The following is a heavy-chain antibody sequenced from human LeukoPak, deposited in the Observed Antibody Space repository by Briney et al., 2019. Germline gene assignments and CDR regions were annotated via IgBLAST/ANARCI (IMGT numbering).Heavy chain of an antibody. CDR3: AKDHDGVGATGY. CDR1: GSVFRNYF. V-gene: IGHV3-23*01. CDR2: ISGSGGST. D-gene: IGHD1-26*01. J-gene: IGHJ4*02. Sequence: GGSLRLSCAASGSVFRNYFMSWVRQAPGKGLEWVSGISGSGGSTYYADSVKGRFTISRDNSKNTLYLQMNSLRAEDTAVYYCAKDHDGVGATGYWGQGTLVTVSS.